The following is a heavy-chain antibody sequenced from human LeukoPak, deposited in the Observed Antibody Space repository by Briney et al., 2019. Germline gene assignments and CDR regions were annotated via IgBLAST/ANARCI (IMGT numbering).Heavy chain of an antibody. J-gene: IGHJ4*02. CDR1: GFTFSSYA. V-gene: IGHV3-30-3*01. CDR3: ARDWTSFSGAAVY. D-gene: IGHD6-13*01. Sequence: GGSLRLSCAASGFTFSSYAMHWVRQAPGKGLEWVAVISYDGSNKYYADSVKGRFTISRDNSKNTLYLQMNSLRAEDTAVYHCARDWTSFSGAAVYWGQGTLVTVSS. CDR2: ISYDGSNK.